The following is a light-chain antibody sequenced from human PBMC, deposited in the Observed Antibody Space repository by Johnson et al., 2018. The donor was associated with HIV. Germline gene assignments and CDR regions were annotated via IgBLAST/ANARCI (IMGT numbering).Light chain of an antibody. CDR3: SAWDDSLNGSYV. V-gene: IGLV1-44*01. CDR1: TSNIGSNT. Sequence: QSVLTQPPSASETPGQRVTISCSGSTSNIGSNTVSWYQQLPGTAPKLLIYRNHQRPSGVPDRISGSKSGNSASLAISGLQAEDEAYYYCSAWDDSLNGSYVFGTGTKVTVL. CDR2: RNH. J-gene: IGLJ1*01.